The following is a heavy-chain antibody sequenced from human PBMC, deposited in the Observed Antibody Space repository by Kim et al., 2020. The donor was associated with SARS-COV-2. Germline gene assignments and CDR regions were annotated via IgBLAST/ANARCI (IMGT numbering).Heavy chain of an antibody. CDR3: AENYGLDY. J-gene: IGHJ4*02. CDR2: ISSSGGNT. V-gene: IGHV3-23*01. CDR1: GFTFSSYA. D-gene: IGHD4-17*01. Sequence: GGSLRLSCAASGFTFSSYAMSWVRQAPGKGLEWVSAISSSGGNTFYADSVKGRFAISRDNSKNTVYLQMSSLRAEDTAIYYCAENYGLDYWGQGTLVTVS.